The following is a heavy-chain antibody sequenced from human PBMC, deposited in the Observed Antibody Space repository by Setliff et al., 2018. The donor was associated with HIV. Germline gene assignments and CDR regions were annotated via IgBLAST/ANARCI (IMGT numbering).Heavy chain of an antibody. CDR3: ARVVGTRAVDY. CDR2: INHRGST. J-gene: IGHJ4*01. Sequence: KTSETLSLTCAVYGGSFSGYYWNWIRQPPGKGLEWIGEINHRGSTNYNPSLKSRVTISVDTSKNQFSLKLSSVTAADTAVYYCARVVGTRAVDYWGHGTLVTVSS. V-gene: IGHV4-34*01. CDR1: GGSFSGYY. D-gene: IGHD2-15*01.